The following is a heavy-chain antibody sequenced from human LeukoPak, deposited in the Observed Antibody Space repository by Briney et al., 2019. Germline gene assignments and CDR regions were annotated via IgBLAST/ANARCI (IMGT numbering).Heavy chain of an antibody. Sequence: ASVKVSCKASGYTFTSYGISWVRQAPGQGLEWMGRIIPIFGTANYAQKFQGRVTITTDESTSTAYMELSSLRSEDTAVYYCASKSEGYYDSSGYPDYWGQGTLVTVSS. J-gene: IGHJ4*02. D-gene: IGHD3-22*01. V-gene: IGHV1-69*05. CDR1: GYTFTSYG. CDR2: IIPIFGTA. CDR3: ASKSEGYYDSSGYPDY.